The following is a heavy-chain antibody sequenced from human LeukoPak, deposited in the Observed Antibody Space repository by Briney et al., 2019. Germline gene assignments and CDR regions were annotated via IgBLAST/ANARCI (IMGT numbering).Heavy chain of an antibody. Sequence: SETLSLTCTVSGYSISSGYYWGWIRQPPGKGLEWIGSIYHSGSTYYNPSLKSRVTISVDTSKNQVSLKLSSVTAADTAVYCCARGYYDILTGSPGYYYMDVWGKGTTVTVSS. CDR3: ARGYYDILTGSPGYYYMDV. CDR2: IYHSGST. V-gene: IGHV4-38-2*02. D-gene: IGHD3-9*01. J-gene: IGHJ6*03. CDR1: GYSISSGYY.